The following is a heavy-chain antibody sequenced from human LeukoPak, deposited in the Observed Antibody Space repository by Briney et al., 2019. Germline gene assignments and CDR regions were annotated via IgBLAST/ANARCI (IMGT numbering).Heavy chain of an antibody. CDR3: ARAYYSGSGTYQRWFDP. CDR1: GFTVSTNH. Sequence: PGGSLRLSCAASGFTVSTNHMNWVRQAPGRGLEWVSLLYGGGGTNYADSVKGRFTISRDNSKNMLYLQMNSLRAEDTAVYYCARAYYSGSGTYQRWFDPWGQGTLVTVSS. CDR2: LYGGGGT. D-gene: IGHD3-10*01. V-gene: IGHV3-66*01. J-gene: IGHJ5*02.